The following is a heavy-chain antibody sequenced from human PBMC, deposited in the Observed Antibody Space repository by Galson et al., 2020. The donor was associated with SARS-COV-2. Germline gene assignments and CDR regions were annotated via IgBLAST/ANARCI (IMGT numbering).Heavy chain of an antibody. CDR2: IYWDDEK. J-gene: IGHJ4*02. CDR1: GFSLTTYRVG. V-gene: IGHV2-5*02. CDR3: AHRPKPMTTVTTSVNYFDH. Sequence: KMSGPTLVKPTQTLTLTCTFSGFSLTTYRVGVGWIRQPPGKALEWLAIIYWDDEKRYSPSLKSRLTITKDTSKNQVVLTITNMDPVDTATDYCAHRPKPMTTVTTSVNYFDHWGQGTLVTGSS. D-gene: IGHD4-17*01.